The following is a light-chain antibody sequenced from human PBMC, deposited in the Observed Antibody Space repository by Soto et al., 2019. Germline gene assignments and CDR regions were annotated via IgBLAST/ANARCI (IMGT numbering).Light chain of an antibody. CDR1: SSDVGGYKY. V-gene: IGLV2-14*01. Sequence: QSVLTQPASVSGSPGQSITISCTGTSSDVGGYKYVSWYQHHPGKAPKLMIFEVSHRPSGVSSRFSGSKSGNTASLTISGLHAEDEADYYCSSYTTSSTLVFGGGTKLTVL. CDR2: EVS. J-gene: IGLJ2*01. CDR3: SSYTTSSTLV.